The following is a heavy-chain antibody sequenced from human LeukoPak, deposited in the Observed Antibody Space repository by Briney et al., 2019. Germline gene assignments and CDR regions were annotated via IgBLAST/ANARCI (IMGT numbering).Heavy chain of an antibody. CDR3: ARGRPFFDY. CDR1: GGSFSGYY. J-gene: IGHJ4*02. V-gene: IGHV4-34*01. CDR2: INHSGST. Sequence: SETLSLTCAVYGGSFSGYYWSWIRQPPGKGLEWIGEINHSGSTNYNPSLKSRVTISVDTSKNQFSLKLSSVTAADTAVYCCARGRPFFDYWGQGTLVTVSS.